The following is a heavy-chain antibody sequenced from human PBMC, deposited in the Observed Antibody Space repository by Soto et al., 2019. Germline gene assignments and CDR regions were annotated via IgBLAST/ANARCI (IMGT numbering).Heavy chain of an antibody. CDR3: AKVLPRSPYYAMDV. CDR1: GFIFSNYA. V-gene: IGHV3-23*01. D-gene: IGHD1-26*01. Sequence: EVQLLESGGGLVQPGGSLRLSCAASGFIFSNYAMNWVRQAPGKGLEWVSAITGSGDNTYYADSVKGRFTISRDNSKNTLYLHMNSLRADDTASFYCAKVLPRSPYYAMDVWGQGTTVIVSS. J-gene: IGHJ6*02. CDR2: ITGSGDNT.